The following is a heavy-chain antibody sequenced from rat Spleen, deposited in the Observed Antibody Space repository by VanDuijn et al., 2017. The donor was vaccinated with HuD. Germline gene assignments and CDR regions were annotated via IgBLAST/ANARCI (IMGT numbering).Heavy chain of an antibody. CDR2: ISYEGSST. J-gene: IGHJ2*01. CDR1: GFTLSDHF. Sequence: EVQLVESDGGLVQPGKSLKLSCAASGFTLSDHFMAWVRQAPKKGLEWVASISYEGSSTYYGDSVKGRYTVSRDNTKSTLYLQMDSLRSEDTATYYCARHPDYSNYFDYWGQGVMVTVSS. D-gene: IGHD1-1*01. V-gene: IGHV5-22*01. CDR3: ARHPDYSNYFDY.